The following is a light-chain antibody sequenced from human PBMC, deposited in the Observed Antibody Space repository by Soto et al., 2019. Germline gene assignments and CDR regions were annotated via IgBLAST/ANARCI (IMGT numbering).Light chain of an antibody. V-gene: IGLV2-14*01. CDR1: SNDVGGYKY. CDR3: SSYTSSRNYV. Sequence: QSVLTQPASVSGSPGQSITISCTGTSNDVGGYKYVSWYQQHPGKAPKLMIYDVSNRPSGVSNRFSGSKSGNTASLTISGLQAEDEADYYCSSYTSSRNYVFGTGTKVTVL. J-gene: IGLJ1*01. CDR2: DVS.